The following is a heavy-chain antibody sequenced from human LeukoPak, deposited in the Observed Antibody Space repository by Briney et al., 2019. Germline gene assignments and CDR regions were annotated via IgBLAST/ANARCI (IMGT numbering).Heavy chain of an antibody. D-gene: IGHD3-16*02. Sequence: SQTLSLTCTVSGGSISSGSYYWSWIRQPAGKGLEWIGRIYTSGSTNYNPSLKSRVTISVDTSKNQFSLKLSSVTAADTAVYYCARDHYDYVWGSYRYSDYWGQGTLITVSS. CDR3: ARDHYDYVWGSYRYSDY. CDR2: IYTSGST. CDR1: GGSISSGSYY. J-gene: IGHJ4*02. V-gene: IGHV4-61*02.